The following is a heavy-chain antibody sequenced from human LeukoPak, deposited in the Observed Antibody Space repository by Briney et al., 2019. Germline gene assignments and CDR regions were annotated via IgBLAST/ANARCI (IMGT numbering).Heavy chain of an antibody. J-gene: IGHJ3*02. V-gene: IGHV4-59*01. CDR2: IFDRGTT. Sequence: SETLSLTCNVSGTSIKTYYWSWIRQPPGKGLEWIGYIFDRGTTNYNPSLESRVTISAETSKNQVSLKVKSVTAADTAVYYCARVGSYGITMIEGAFDIWGQGTMVTVSS. CDR3: ARVGSYGITMIEGAFDI. D-gene: IGHD3-22*01. CDR1: GTSIKTYY.